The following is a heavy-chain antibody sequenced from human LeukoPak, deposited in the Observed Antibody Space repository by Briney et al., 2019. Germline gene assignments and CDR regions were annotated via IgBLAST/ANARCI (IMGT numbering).Heavy chain of an antibody. Sequence: SETLSLTCAVYGGSFSGYYWSWIRQPPGKGLEWIGEINHSGSTNYNPSLTSRVTISVDTSKNQFSLKLSSVTAADTAVYYCARTGPYTMVRGVINWFDPWGQGTLVTVSS. CDR1: GGSFSGYY. V-gene: IGHV4-34*01. J-gene: IGHJ5*02. D-gene: IGHD3-10*01. CDR3: ARTGPYTMVRGVINWFDP. CDR2: INHSGST.